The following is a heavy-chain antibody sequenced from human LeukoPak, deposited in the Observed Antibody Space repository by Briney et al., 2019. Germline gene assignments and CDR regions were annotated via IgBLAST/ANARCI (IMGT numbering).Heavy chain of an antibody. D-gene: IGHD3-22*01. V-gene: IGHV1-24*01. Sequence: WASVKVSCKVSGYTLTELSMHWVRQAPGRGLEWMGGFDPEDGETIYARKFQGRVTMTEDTSTDTAYMELRSLRSEDTAVYYCATEYFDNSGFPDYWGQGTLVTVSS. CDR1: GYTLTELS. CDR2: FDPEDGET. CDR3: ATEYFDNSGFPDY. J-gene: IGHJ4*02.